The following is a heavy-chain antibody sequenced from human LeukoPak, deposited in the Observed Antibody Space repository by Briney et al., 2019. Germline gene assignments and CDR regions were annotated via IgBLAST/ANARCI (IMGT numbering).Heavy chain of an antibody. V-gene: IGHV3-30-3*01. CDR2: ISYDGSNK. CDR1: GFTSSSYA. J-gene: IGHJ4*02. Sequence: GRSLRLSCAASGFTSSSYAMHWVRQAPGKGLEWVAVISYDGSNKYYADSVKGRFTISRDNSKNTLYLQMNSLRAEDTAVYYCARDLPGLVAVVAATRGGFDYWGQGTLVTVSS. D-gene: IGHD2-15*01. CDR3: ARDLPGLVAVVAATRGGFDY.